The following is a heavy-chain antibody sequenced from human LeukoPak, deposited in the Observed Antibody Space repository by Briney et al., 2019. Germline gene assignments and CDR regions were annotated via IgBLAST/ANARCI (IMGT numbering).Heavy chain of an antibody. CDR3: ARAARAYSGYEPYYYYYMDV. V-gene: IGHV1-46*01. J-gene: IGHJ6*03. D-gene: IGHD5-12*01. CDR1: GYTFTSYY. Sequence: ASVKVSCKASGYTFTSYYMHWVRQAPGQGLEWMGIINPSGGSTSYAQKFQGRVTMTRDMSTSTVYMELSSLRSEDTAVYYCARAARAYSGYEPYYYYYMDVWGKGTTVTVSS. CDR2: INPSGGST.